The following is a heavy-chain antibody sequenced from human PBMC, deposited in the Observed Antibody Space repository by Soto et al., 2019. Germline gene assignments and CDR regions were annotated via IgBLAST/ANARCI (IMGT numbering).Heavy chain of an antibody. Sequence: PSETLSLTCAVYGGSFSGYYWSWIRQPPGKGLEWIGEINHSGSTNYNPSLKSRVTISVDTSKNQFSLKLSSVTAADTAVYYCAREGSSGFVHYYGMDVWGQGTTDTVSS. CDR2: INHSGST. CDR1: GGSFSGYY. D-gene: IGHD6-19*01. V-gene: IGHV4-34*01. J-gene: IGHJ6*02. CDR3: AREGSSGFVHYYGMDV.